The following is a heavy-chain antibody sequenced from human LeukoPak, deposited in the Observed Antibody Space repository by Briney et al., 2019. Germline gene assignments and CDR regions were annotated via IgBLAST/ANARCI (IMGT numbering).Heavy chain of an antibody. J-gene: IGHJ4*02. D-gene: IGHD3-10*01. CDR1: GFTFSTYW. V-gene: IGHV3-21*01. CDR3: AALWFGAYFDY. CDR2: ISGSSRST. Sequence: GGSLRLSCAASGFTFSTYWMSWVRQAPGKGLEWVSAISGSSRSTYHAESVKGRFTISRDNAKNSLYLQMNSLRAEDTAVYYCAALWFGAYFDYWGQGTLVTVSS.